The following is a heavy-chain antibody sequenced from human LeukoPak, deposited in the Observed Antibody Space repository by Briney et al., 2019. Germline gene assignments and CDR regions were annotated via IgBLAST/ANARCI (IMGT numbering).Heavy chain of an antibody. CDR1: GFHFTTYW. V-gene: IGHV3-7*03. Sequence: GGSLRLSCAVSGFHFTTYWMTWVRQAPGKGLEWVANIKQGGGDKNYVDSVKGRFTISRDNAKKLLYLQMNSLRAEDTAVYYCARDLPDVLTGYSDNAFDIWGQGTMVTVSS. CDR3: ARDLPDVLTGYSDNAFDI. CDR2: IKQGGGDK. J-gene: IGHJ3*02. D-gene: IGHD3-9*01.